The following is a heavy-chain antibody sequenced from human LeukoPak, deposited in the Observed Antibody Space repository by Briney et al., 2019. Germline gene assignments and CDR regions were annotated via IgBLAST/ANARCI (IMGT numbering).Heavy chain of an antibody. V-gene: IGHV3-30*02. CDR1: GFTFSSYW. Sequence: GGSLRLSCAASGFTFSSYWMSWVRQAPGKGLEWVAFIRYDGSNKYYADSVKGRFTISRDNSKNTLYLQMNSLRAEDTAVYYCAPLNGLVPAAIPDYWGQGTLVTVSS. D-gene: IGHD2-2*01. J-gene: IGHJ4*02. CDR2: IRYDGSNK. CDR3: APLNGLVPAAIPDY.